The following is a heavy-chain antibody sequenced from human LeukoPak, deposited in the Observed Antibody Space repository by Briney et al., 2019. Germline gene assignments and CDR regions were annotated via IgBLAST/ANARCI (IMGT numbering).Heavy chain of an antibody. CDR3: ARDGTYYDILTGYYGKYYYYGMDV. D-gene: IGHD3-9*01. CDR2: ISAYNGNT. CDR1: GYTFTSYG. Sequence: GASVNVSCKASGYTFTSYGISWVRQAPGQGLEWMGWISAYNGNTNYAQKLQGRVTMTTDTSTSTAYMELRSLRSDDTAVYYCARDGTYYDILTGYYGKYYYYGMDVWGQGTTVTVSS. J-gene: IGHJ6*02. V-gene: IGHV1-18*01.